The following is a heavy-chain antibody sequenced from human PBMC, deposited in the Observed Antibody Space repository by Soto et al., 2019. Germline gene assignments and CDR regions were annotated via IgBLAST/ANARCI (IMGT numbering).Heavy chain of an antibody. CDR3: AKDATRTIGWAYLDY. Sequence: EVQLLESGGGLVQPGGSLRLSCAASGFTFSTYAMGWVRQAPGKGLEWVSVMSDSGSSTYYADSVKGRFTIARDNSENTLFLQMSILSAEDTAVYSCAKDATRTIGWAYLDYWGQGTLVTVAS. D-gene: IGHD6-19*01. CDR2: MSDSGSST. J-gene: IGHJ4*02. V-gene: IGHV3-23*01. CDR1: GFTFSTYA.